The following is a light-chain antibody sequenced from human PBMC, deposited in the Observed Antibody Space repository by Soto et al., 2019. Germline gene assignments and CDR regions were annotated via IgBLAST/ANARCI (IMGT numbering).Light chain of an antibody. CDR3: QQSYSTLT. V-gene: IGKV1-39*01. J-gene: IGKJ4*01. CDR2: AAS. Sequence: DIQMTQSPSSLSASVGDRVTITCRASQSISSYLNWYQQKPGKAPKLLIYAASSLQSGVPSRFSGSGSGTDFTLTISSLHPEDFATYYCQQSYSTLTFGGGIKVDIK. CDR1: QSISSY.